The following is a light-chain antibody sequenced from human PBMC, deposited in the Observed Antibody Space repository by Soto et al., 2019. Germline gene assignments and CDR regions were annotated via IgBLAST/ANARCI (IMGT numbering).Light chain of an antibody. CDR2: DGS. Sequence: EIVLTQSPATLSLSPGERATLSCRASQSLSRYLAWYQQKPGQAPRLLIYDGSNRATGIPARFSGSGSGTDFTLTISSLEPEESAVYFCQQRSDWPITFGQGTRLEIK. J-gene: IGKJ5*01. CDR3: QQRSDWPIT. CDR1: QSLSRY. V-gene: IGKV3-11*01.